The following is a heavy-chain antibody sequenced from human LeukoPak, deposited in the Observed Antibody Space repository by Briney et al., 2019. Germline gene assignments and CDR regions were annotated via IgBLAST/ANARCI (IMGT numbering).Heavy chain of an antibody. D-gene: IGHD3-10*01. CDR3: ARPSYGAGTYYRGPFDI. CDR2: IYPGDSDT. Sequence: GESLKISFEGSGYRFNTYWIGWVRQMPGKGLEWMGIIYPGDSDTRYSPSFQGQVTISADKSISTAYLQWSSLKASDTAMYYCARPSYGAGTYYRGPFDIWGQGTMVAVSS. CDR1: GYRFNTYW. J-gene: IGHJ3*02. V-gene: IGHV5-51*01.